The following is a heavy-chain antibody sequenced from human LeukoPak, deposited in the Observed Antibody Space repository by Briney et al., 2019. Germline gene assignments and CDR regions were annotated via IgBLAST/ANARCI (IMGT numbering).Heavy chain of an antibody. V-gene: IGHV4-34*01. CDR1: GGSISSYY. J-gene: IGHJ4*02. CDR2: INHSGST. CDR3: ARGTSPEQRGSTSFHFDY. Sequence: SETLSLTCTDSGGSISSYYWSWIRQPPGKGLEWIGEINHSGSTNYNPSLKSRVTISVDTSKNQFSLKLSSVTAADTAVYYCARGTSPEQRGSTSFHFDYWGQGTLVTVSS. D-gene: IGHD2-2*01.